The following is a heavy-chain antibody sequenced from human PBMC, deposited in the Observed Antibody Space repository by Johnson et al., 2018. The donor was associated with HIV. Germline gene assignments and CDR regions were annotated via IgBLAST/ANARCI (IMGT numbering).Heavy chain of an antibody. CDR3: ASISSSPSVDAFDI. D-gene: IGHD6-6*01. CDR2: IYSGGST. CDR1: GFTVSSNY. J-gene: IGHJ3*02. V-gene: IGHV3-53*01. Sequence: VQLVESGGGLIQPGGSLRLSCAASGFTVSSNYMSWVRQAPGKGLEWVSVIYSGGSTYYADSVKGRFTISRDNSKNTVYLQMNSLRAEDTAVYYCASISSSPSVDAFDIWGQGTMVTVSS.